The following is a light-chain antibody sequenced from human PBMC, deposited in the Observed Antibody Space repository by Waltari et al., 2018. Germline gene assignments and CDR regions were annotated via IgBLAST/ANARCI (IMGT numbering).Light chain of an antibody. J-gene: IGKJ1*01. CDR1: QSVSSN. CDR2: GAS. CDR3: QQYNNWPRA. V-gene: IGKV3-15*01. Sequence: EIVMTQSPATLSVSPGERATLSCRASQSVSSNLAWYQQKPGQAPRLLIYGASPRATGIPARFSGSVSGTEFTLTISSLQSEDFAVYYCQQYNNWPRAFGQGTKVEIK.